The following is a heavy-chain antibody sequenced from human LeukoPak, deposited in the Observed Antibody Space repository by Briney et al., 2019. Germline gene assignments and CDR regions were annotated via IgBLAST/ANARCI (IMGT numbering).Heavy chain of an antibody. D-gene: IGHD2-15*01. J-gene: IGHJ4*02. CDR3: ARGGYCSGGSCYYFDY. Sequence: ASVKVSCKASGYTFTSYDINWVRQATGQGLEWMGWMNPNSGNTGYAQKFQGRVTMTRNTSISTAYMELSSLRSEDTAVYYCARGGYCSGGSCYYFDYWGQGTLVTVSS. V-gene: IGHV1-8*01. CDR2: MNPNSGNT. CDR1: GYTFTSYD.